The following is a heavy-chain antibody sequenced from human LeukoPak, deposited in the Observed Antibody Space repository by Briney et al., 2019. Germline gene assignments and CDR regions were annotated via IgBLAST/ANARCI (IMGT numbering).Heavy chain of an antibody. D-gene: IGHD3/OR15-3a*01. V-gene: IGHV4-34*01. CDR1: GGSIGGYY. CDR3: ARGGLANYFDY. Sequence: PSETLSLTCTVSGGSIGGYYWSWIRQPPGKGLEWIGEINHSGTTNYNPSLKSRVTISVDTSKNQFSLKLTSVTAADTAVYYCARGGLANYFDYWGQGTLVTVSS. CDR2: INHSGTT. J-gene: IGHJ4*02.